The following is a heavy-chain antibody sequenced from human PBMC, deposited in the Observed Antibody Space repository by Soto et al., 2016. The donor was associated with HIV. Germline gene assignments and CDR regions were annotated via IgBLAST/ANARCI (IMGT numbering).Heavy chain of an antibody. CDR2: ISGSGGST. CDR3: AKGSGTVGHYYYYGMDV. V-gene: IGHV3-23*01. D-gene: IGHD3-10*01. J-gene: IGHJ6*02. Sequence: EVQLLESGGGLVQPGGSLRLSCAASGFTFSSYAMSWVRQAPGKGLEWVSAISGSGGSTYYADSVKGRFTISRDNSKNTVYLQMNSLRADDTAVYYCAKGSGTVGHYYYYGMDVVGPRDHGHRLL. CDR1: GFTFSSYA.